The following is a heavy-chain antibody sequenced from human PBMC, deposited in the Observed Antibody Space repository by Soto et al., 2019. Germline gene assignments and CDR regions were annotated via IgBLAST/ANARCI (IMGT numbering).Heavy chain of an antibody. CDR1: GFSLNTSGVG. CDR3: AHKAPHKYRLHHFDS. V-gene: IGHV2-5*02. D-gene: IGHD2-15*01. Sequence: QITLKESGPTLVKPTQTLTLTCTFSGFSLNTSGVGVGWVRQPPGKALEWLALIYCDGAQRYSPSLESRLTITKDTSENQVVLTMTNMAPVDTATYCCAHKAPHKYRLHHFDSWGQGTLVTVSS. CDR2: IYCDGAQ. J-gene: IGHJ4*02.